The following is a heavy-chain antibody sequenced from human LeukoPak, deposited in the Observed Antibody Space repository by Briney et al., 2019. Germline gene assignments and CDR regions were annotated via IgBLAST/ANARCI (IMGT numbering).Heavy chain of an antibody. CDR3: AKDIQYSSSSIDY. CDR1: GFTFDDYA. J-gene: IGHJ4*02. Sequence: PSGRSLRLSCAASGFTFDDYAMPWVRQAPGKGLEWVSGISWNSGSIGYADSVKGRFTISRDNAKNSLYLQMNSLRAEDTALYYCAKDIQYSSSSIDYWGQGTLVTVSS. CDR2: ISWNSGSI. V-gene: IGHV3-9*01. D-gene: IGHD6-13*01.